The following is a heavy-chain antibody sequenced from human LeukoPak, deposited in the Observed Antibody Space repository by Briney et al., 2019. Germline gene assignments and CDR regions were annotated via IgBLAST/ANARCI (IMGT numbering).Heavy chain of an antibody. CDR3: AASYYYDSSGYYSPGY. J-gene: IGHJ4*02. Sequence: GGSLRLSCAASGFTFSSYGMHWVRQAPGKGLEWEALISYDGSNNYYADSVKGRFTISRDNSKNTLYLQMSSLRAEDTAVYYCAASYYYDSSGYYSPGYWGQGTLVTVSS. D-gene: IGHD3-22*01. V-gene: IGHV3-30*03. CDR2: ISYDGSNN. CDR1: GFTFSSYG.